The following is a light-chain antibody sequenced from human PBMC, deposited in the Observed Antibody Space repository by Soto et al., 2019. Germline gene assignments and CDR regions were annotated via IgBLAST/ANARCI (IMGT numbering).Light chain of an antibody. V-gene: IGKV1-33*01. CDR3: QQYRSLPLT. Sequence: DIQMTQSPSSLSASVGDRITISCQASQGISRELNWYQQKPGKGPELLIYGASNLHTGVPSRFSGSASTSGPGTHFSLTITALQPEDVATYYCQQYRSLPLTFGGGNKVEI. CDR1: QGISRE. J-gene: IGKJ4*01. CDR2: GAS.